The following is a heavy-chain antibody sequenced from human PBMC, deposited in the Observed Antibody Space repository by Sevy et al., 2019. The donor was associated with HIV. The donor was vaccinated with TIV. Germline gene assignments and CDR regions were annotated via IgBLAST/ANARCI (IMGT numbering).Heavy chain of an antibody. V-gene: IGHV1-46*01. J-gene: IGHJ5*02. CDR3: ARGHGRGIAAGFDP. CDR2: INPSGRST. Sequence: DAVKVSCKASGYTFTSYYMHWVRQAPRQGLERRGIINPSGRSTSYAQKFQGRVTMTRDMSTSTVYMELSSLRSEDTAVYYCARGHGRGIAAGFDPWGQGTLVTVSS. CDR1: GYTFTSYY. D-gene: IGHD6-13*01.